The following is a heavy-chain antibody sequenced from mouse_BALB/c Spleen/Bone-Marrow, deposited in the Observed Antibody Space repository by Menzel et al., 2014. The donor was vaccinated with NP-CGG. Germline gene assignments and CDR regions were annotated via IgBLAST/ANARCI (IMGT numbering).Heavy chain of an antibody. CDR3: VRGIYYYGSNYKNSALDY. V-gene: IGHV10-1*02. CDR2: IRSKSNNFAS. D-gene: IGHD1-1*01. Sequence: EVQGVESGGGLVQPKGLLKLSCAASGFTFNTFAMNWVRQAPGKGLEWVARIRSKSNNFASYYADSVKDMFTISKDDSQSMLYLQMNNLKTEDTAMYYCVRGIYYYGSNYKNSALDYWGQGTSVTVSS. J-gene: IGHJ4*01. CDR1: GFTFNTFA.